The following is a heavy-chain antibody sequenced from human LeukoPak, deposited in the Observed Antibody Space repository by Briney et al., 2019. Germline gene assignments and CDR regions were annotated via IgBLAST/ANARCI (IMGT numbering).Heavy chain of an antibody. CDR3: ARHYCSSTSCFQGVYGY. D-gene: IGHD2-2*01. CDR2: IYTSGST. J-gene: IGHJ4*02. V-gene: IGHV4-4*09. Sequence: SETLSLTCTVSGDSMSTSYWSWIRQPPGKGLEWIGYIYTSGSTNYNPSLKSRVTISVDTSKNQFSLKLSSVTAADTAVYYCARHYCSSTSCFQGVYGYWGQGTLVTVSS. CDR1: GDSMSTSY.